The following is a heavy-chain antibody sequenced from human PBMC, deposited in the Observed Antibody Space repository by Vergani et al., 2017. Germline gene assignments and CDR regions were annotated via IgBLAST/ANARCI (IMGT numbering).Heavy chain of an antibody. CDR1: GFTFSSYW. Sequence: EVQLVESGGGLVQPGGSLRLSCAASGFTFSSYWMHWVRQAPGKGLVWVSRINSDGSSTSYADSVKGRCTISRDNAKNTLYLQMNSLRAEDTSVYYCARSGVADRPEVYYYYYMDVWGKGTTVTVSS. CDR2: INSDGSST. D-gene: IGHD6-6*01. V-gene: IGHV3-74*01. J-gene: IGHJ6*03. CDR3: ARSGVADRPEVYYYYYMDV.